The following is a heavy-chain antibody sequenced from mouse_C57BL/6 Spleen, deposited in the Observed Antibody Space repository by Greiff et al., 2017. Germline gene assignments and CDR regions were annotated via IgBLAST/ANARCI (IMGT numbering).Heavy chain of an antibody. D-gene: IGHD2-4*01. CDR3: ARPFYYDYGGGFAY. CDR2: ISSGGSYT. CDR1: GFTFSSYG. Sequence: EVMLVESGGDLVKPGGSLKLSCAASGFTFSSYGMSWVRQTPDKRLEWVATISSGGSYTYYPDSVKGRFTISRDNAKNTLYLQMSSLKSEDTAMYDCARPFYYDYGGGFAYWGQGTLVTVSA. V-gene: IGHV5-6*01. J-gene: IGHJ3*01.